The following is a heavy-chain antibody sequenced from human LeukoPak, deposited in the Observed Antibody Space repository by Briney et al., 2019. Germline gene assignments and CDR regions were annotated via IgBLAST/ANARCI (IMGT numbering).Heavy chain of an antibody. Sequence: PGTSLRLSCAATGFTFSSYGMHWVRQAPGKGLEWVAVIWYDGSNKYYADSVKGRFTISRDNSKNTLYLQMNSLRAEDTAVYYCAKGHVQEPLRALDYWGQGTLVTVSS. CDR3: AKGHVQEPLRALDY. CDR1: GFTFSSYG. J-gene: IGHJ4*02. D-gene: IGHD1-14*01. V-gene: IGHV3-33*06. CDR2: IWYDGSNK.